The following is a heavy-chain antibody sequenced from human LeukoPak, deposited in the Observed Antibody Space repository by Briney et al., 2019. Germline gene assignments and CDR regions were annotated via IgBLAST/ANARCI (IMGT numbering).Heavy chain of an antibody. J-gene: IGHJ6*02. D-gene: IGHD4-17*01. CDR2: ISSSSNYI. CDR3: ARDLYGDYGMDV. Sequence: PGGSLRLSCAASGFTFSSYSMNWVRQAPGKGLEWVSSISSSSNYIYYADTLKGRFTISRDNAKLSLYLQMNSLRAEDTAVYYCARDLYGDYGMDVWGQGTTVTVSS. V-gene: IGHV3-21*01. CDR1: GFTFSSYS.